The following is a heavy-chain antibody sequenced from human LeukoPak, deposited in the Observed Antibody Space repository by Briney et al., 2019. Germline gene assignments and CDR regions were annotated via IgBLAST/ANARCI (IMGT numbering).Heavy chain of an antibody. CDR1: GFTFHNFG. V-gene: IGHV3-30*19. Sequence: PGGSLRLSCAASGFTFHNFGMHWVRQAPGQGLEWLTFIQHDGNNKNYADSVKGRFTISRDNSKNTLYLQLNSLRTEDTAVYYCARDYYNNYDVGFWGQGTLVTVSS. CDR2: IQHDGNNK. D-gene: IGHD4-11*01. J-gene: IGHJ4*02. CDR3: ARDYYNNYDVGF.